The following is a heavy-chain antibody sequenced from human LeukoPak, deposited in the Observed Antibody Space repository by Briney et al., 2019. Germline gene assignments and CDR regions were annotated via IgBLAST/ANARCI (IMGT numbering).Heavy chain of an antibody. CDR1: GFTFSSYG. CDR3: AKGRGSGWYTPGLY. V-gene: IGHV3-30*18. D-gene: IGHD6-19*01. CDR2: ISYDGSNK. Sequence: GGSLRLSCSASGFTFSSYGMHWVRQAPGKGLEWVAVISYDGSNKYYADSVKGRFTISRDNSKNTLYLQMNSLRVEDTAVYYCAKGRGSGWYTPGLYWGQGTLVTVSS. J-gene: IGHJ4*02.